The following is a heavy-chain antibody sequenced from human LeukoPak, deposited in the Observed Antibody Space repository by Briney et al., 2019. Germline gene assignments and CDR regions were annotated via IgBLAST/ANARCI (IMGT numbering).Heavy chain of an antibody. D-gene: IGHD3-16*01. CDR2: IYYSGST. CDR3: ARDDGGALFDY. CDR1: GGSISSGGYY. Sequence: SETLSLTCTVSGGSISSGGYYWSWIRQHPGKGLEWIGYIYYSGSTYCNPSLKSRVTISVDTSKNQFSLKLSSVTAADTAVYYCARDDGGALFDYWGQGILVTVSS. J-gene: IGHJ4*02. V-gene: IGHV4-31*03.